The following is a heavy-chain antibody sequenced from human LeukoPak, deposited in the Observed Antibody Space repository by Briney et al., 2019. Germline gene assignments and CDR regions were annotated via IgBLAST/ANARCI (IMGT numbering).Heavy chain of an antibody. V-gene: IGHV3-21*01. CDR2: ISSSSSYI. J-gene: IGHJ6*02. CDR3: ARVPISRTTNGEGVYYYGMDV. CDR1: GFTFSSYS. Sequence: GGSLRLSCAASGFTFSSYSMNWVRQAPGKGLEWVSSISSSSSYIYYADSVKGRFTISRDNAKNSLYLQMNSLRAEDTAVYYCARVPISRTTNGEGVYYYGMDVWGQGTTVTVSS. D-gene: IGHD1-14*01.